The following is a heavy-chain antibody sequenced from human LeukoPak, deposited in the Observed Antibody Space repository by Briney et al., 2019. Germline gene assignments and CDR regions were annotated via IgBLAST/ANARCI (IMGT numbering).Heavy chain of an antibody. CDR3: ARGAEKILSFGEYPSDAFDI. CDR1: GFTFSSYG. Sequence: PGGSLRLSCAASGFTFSSYGMHWVRQAPGKGLEWVTEISFDGRKKTYVDSVKGRFTISRDSPKNTVYLQMDSLRAEDTAVYYCARGAEKILSFGEYPSDAFDIWGQGTMVSVTS. CDR2: ISFDGRKK. D-gene: IGHD3-10*01. J-gene: IGHJ3*02. V-gene: IGHV3-33*05.